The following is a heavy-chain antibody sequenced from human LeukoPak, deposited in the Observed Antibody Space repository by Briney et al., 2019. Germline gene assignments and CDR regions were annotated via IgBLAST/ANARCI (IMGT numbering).Heavy chain of an antibody. CDR3: ARGTGYSYGFDY. D-gene: IGHD5-18*01. V-gene: IGHV4-61*02. J-gene: IGHJ4*02. CDR1: GGSISSGNYY. Sequence: SETLSLTCSVSGGSISSGNYYWSWIRQPAGKGLEWIGRIYTSESTNYNPSLKSRVTISVDTSKNQFSLKLSSVTAADTAVYYCARGTGYSYGFDYWGQGTLVTVSS. CDR2: IYTSEST.